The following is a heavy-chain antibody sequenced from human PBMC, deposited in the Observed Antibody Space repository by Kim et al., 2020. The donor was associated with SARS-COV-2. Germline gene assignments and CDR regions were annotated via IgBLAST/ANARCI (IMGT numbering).Heavy chain of an antibody. D-gene: IGHD6-6*01. J-gene: IGHJ4*02. CDR3: ARQPLSSSSISSPPYFDY. V-gene: IGHV5-51*01. Sequence: GESLKISCKGSGYSFTSYWIGWVRQMPGKGLEWMGIIYPSDSDTRYSPSFQGQVTISADKSISTAYLQWSSLKASDTAMYYCARQPLSSSSISSPPYFDYWGQGTLVTVSS. CDR1: GYSFTSYW. CDR2: IYPSDSDT.